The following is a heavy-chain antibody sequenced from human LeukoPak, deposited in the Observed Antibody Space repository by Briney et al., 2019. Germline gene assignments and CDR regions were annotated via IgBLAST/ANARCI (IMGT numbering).Heavy chain of an antibody. CDR1: GFTFSSYG. J-gene: IGHJ5*02. CDR2: ISYDGSNK. CDR3: ARADTIFGVVMSPFDP. V-gene: IGHV3-30*03. Sequence: GGSLRLSCAASGFTFSSYGMHWVRQAPGKGLEWVAVISYDGSNKYYADSVKGRFTISRDNSKNTLYLQMNSLRAEDTAVYYCARADTIFGVVMSPFDPWGQGTLVTVSS. D-gene: IGHD3-3*01.